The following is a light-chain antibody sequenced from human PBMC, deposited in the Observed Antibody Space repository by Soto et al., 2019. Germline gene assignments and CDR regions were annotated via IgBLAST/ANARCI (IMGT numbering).Light chain of an antibody. CDR2: AAS. Sequence: DIQLTQSPSFLSASVGGRVTITCRASQGISSYLAWYQQKPGKAPKLLIYAASTLQSGVPSRFSGSGSGTEFTLTIRSLQPEDFATYYCQQLNSYPQVTFGGGTKVEIK. J-gene: IGKJ4*01. V-gene: IGKV1-9*01. CDR3: QQLNSYPQVT. CDR1: QGISSY.